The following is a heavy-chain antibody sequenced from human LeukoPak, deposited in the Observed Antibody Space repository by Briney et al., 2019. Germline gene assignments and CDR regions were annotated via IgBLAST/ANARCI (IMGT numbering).Heavy chain of an antibody. J-gene: IGHJ4*02. D-gene: IGHD2-2*01. CDR2: IAYDGSNK. Sequence: GGSLRLSCAASGFTFSSYGMHWVRQAPRKGLEGLAVIAYDGSNKYYADSVKGRFTISRDNSKNTLYLQMNSLRAEDTAVYYCARDCSSTSCFGYWGQGTLVTVSS. CDR3: ARDCSSTSCFGY. CDR1: GFTFSSYG. V-gene: IGHV3-30*03.